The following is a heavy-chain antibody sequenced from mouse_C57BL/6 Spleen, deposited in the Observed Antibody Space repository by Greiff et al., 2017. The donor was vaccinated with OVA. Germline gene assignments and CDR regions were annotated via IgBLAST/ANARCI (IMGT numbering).Heavy chain of an antibody. Sequence: VQLQQSGPELVKPGASVKIPCKASGYTFTDYNMDWVKQSHGKSLEWIGDINPNNGGTIYNQKFKGKATLSVDKSSSTAYMELRSLTSEDTAVYYCARRIYGIYYFDYWGQGTTLTVSS. D-gene: IGHD2-1*01. CDR3: ARRIYGIYYFDY. CDR2: INPNNGGT. J-gene: IGHJ2*01. CDR1: GYTFTDYN. V-gene: IGHV1-18*01.